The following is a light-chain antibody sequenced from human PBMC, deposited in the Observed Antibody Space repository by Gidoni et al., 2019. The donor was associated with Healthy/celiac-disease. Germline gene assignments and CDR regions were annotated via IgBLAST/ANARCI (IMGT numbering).Light chain of an antibody. J-gene: IGKJ2*01. Sequence: EIVMTQSPATLSVSPGERATLSCRASQCVSSNLAWYQQKPGQAPRLLIYGASTRATGIPARFSGSGSGTEFTLTISSLQSEDFAVYYCQQYNNWPPTFGQXTKLEIK. CDR1: QCVSSN. CDR2: GAS. V-gene: IGKV3-15*01. CDR3: QQYNNWPPT.